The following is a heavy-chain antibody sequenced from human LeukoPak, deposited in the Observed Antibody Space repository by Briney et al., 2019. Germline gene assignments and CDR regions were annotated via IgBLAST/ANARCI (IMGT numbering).Heavy chain of an antibody. V-gene: IGHV1-69*05. CDR1: GGTFSSYA. J-gene: IGHJ5*02. D-gene: IGHD3-10*01. Sequence: ASVKVSCKASGGTFSSYAISWVRQAPGQGLEWMGGIIPIFGTANYAQKFQGRVTITTDESTSTAYMELSSLRSEDTAVYYCARPRDYYGSGSYYKGVWFDPWGQGTLVTVSS. CDR3: ARPRDYYGSGSYYKGVWFDP. CDR2: IIPIFGTA.